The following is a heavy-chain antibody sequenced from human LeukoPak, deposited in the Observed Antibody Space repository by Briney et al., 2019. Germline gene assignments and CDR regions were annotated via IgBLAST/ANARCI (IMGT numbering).Heavy chain of an antibody. CDR2: ILYDGSTQ. D-gene: IGHD2-2*01. CDR3: ARVDCRSTSCSPFDY. Sequence: GRSLRLSCAASGFTFSTFSMHRVRQAPGKGLEWVAVILYDGSTQYYADSVRGRFTASRDNSKDTLYLQMNSLRVEDTAVYYCARVDCRSTSCSPFDYWGQGTLVTVSS. J-gene: IGHJ4*02. CDR1: GFTFSTFS. V-gene: IGHV3-30*04.